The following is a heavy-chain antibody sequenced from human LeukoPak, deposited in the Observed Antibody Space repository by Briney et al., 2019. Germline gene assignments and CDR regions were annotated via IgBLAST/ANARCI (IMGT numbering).Heavy chain of an antibody. D-gene: IGHD1-7*01. V-gene: IGHV1-46*01. CDR2: INPSGGST. Sequence: ASVKVSCKASGYTFTSYYMHWVRQAPGQGLEWMGIINPSGGSTSYAQKFQGRVTMTRDTSTSTVYMELSSLRSKDTAVYYCARGGTGTTPDGRINWFDPWGQGTLVTVSS. J-gene: IGHJ5*02. CDR1: GYTFTSYY. CDR3: ARGGTGTTPDGRINWFDP.